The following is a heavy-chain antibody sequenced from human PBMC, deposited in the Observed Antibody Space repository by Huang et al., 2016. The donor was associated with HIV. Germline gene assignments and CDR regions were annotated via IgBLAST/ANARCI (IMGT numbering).Heavy chain of an antibody. J-gene: IGHJ6*03. CDR1: GYTFSSFG. V-gene: IGHV1-18*01. D-gene: IGHD5-18*01. Sequence: QVQLVPSGAEVKKPGASVKVSCKASGYTFSSFGISWVRQAPGQGLEWGGWISVYNGNKKFAQKFPGRLTMTTDTSTSTSYMGLRSLRSDDTAVYYCARGGGIQLWLLGYYYMDVWGNGTTVTVSS. CDR3: ARGGGIQLWLLGYYYMDV. CDR2: ISVYNGNK.